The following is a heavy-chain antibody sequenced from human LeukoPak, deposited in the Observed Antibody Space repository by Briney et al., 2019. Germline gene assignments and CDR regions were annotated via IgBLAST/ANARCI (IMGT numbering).Heavy chain of an antibody. CDR3: ARVQYDTSYHNAFDI. CDR2: INWNGANT. J-gene: IGHJ3*02. V-gene: IGHV3-20*01. D-gene: IGHD3-22*01. CDR1: GFIFDEYG. Sequence: RPGGSLRLSCAASGFIFDEYGMSWVRQAPGEGLEWVSGINWNGANTGYGDSVKGRFTISRDNAKNSLHLQMSSLRAEDTALYHCARVQYDTSYHNAFDIWGQGTMVTVSS.